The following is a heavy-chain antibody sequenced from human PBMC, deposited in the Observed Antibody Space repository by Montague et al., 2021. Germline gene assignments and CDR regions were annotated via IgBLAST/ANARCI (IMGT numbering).Heavy chain of an antibody. J-gene: IGHJ4*01. V-gene: IGHV3-74*01. CDR3: VRDGDGFNFDY. CDR2: IVGDGHYK. D-gene: IGHD5-24*01. Sequence: SLRLSCAASGFPFSNFWMHWVRQAPGKGLVWVSRIVGDGHYKNYADSVQGRFTISRDNAENTLYLQMDGLGVGDTAVYYCVRDGDGFNFDYWGHGTLVTVSS. CDR1: GFPFSNFW.